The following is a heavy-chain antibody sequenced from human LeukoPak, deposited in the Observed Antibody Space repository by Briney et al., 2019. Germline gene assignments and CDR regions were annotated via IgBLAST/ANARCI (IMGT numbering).Heavy chain of an antibody. CDR1: GGSISSSSYY. D-gene: IGHD6-13*01. J-gene: IGHJ2*01. CDR2: IYYSGST. V-gene: IGHV4-39*07. Sequence: PSETLSLTCTVSGGSISSSSYYWGWIRQPPGKGLEWIGNIYYSGSTNYNPSLKSRVTISVDTSKNQFSLKLSSVTAADTAVYYCARVYYSSSYDYWYFDLWGRGTLVTVSS. CDR3: ARVYYSSSYDYWYFDL.